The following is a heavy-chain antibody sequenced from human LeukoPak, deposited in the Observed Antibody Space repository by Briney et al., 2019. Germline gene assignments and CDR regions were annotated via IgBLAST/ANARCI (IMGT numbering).Heavy chain of an antibody. CDR3: ARGPGPTFGGVIDDAFDI. J-gene: IGHJ3*02. CDR2: ISAYNGNT. Sequence: ASVKVSCKASGYTFTSYGISWVRQAPGQGLEWMGWISAYNGNTNYAQKLQGRVTMTTDTSTSTAYMELRSLRSDDTAVYYCARGPGPTFGGVIDDAFDIWGQGTMVTVSS. CDR1: GYTFTSYG. D-gene: IGHD3-16*02. V-gene: IGHV1-18*01.